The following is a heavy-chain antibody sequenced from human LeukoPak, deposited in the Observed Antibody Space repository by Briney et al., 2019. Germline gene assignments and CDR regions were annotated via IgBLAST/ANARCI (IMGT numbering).Heavy chain of an antibody. CDR2: ISGSGGST. CDR1: GFTFSSYA. CDR3: AKDQGAVADQAQDDAFDI. Sequence: PGRSLRLSCTVSGFTFSSYAMSWVRQAPGKGLEWVSGISGSGGSTDYADSVKGRFTISRDNSKNTLYLQMNSLRAEDTAVYYCAKDQGAVADQAQDDAFDIWGQGTMVTVSS. J-gene: IGHJ3*02. D-gene: IGHD6-19*01. V-gene: IGHV3-23*01.